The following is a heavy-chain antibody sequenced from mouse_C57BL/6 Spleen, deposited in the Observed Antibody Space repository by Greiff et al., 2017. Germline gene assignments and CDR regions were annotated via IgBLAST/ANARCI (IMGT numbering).Heavy chain of an antibody. D-gene: IGHD2-13*01. CDR3: SRHDWYAMDD. J-gene: IGHJ4*01. CDR2: IWSDGST. CDR1: GFSLPSSG. Sequence: QVQLQQSGPGLVAPSQRLSITCPVSGFSLPSSGVHWVRQPPGKGLEWLVVIWSDGSTTYNSALKSRLSISKDNSKIQVFLKMNSLQTDDTAMYYWSRHDWYAMDDWGQGTSVTVSS. V-gene: IGHV2-6-1*01.